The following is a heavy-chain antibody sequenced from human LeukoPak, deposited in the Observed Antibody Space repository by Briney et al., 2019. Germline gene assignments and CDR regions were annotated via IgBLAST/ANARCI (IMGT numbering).Heavy chain of an antibody. CDR3: ARGRLHSAEFDP. CDR1: GYTFTSYD. J-gene: IGHJ5*02. D-gene: IGHD1-26*01. CDR2: MNPNSGNT. Sequence: ASVKVSCKASGYTFTSYDINWVRQATGQGLEWLGWMNPNSGNTGYAQRFQGRNSMTSNTAISTVYMELSSLISDDTAVYYCARGRLHSAEFDPWGQGTLVTVPS. V-gene: IGHV1-8*01.